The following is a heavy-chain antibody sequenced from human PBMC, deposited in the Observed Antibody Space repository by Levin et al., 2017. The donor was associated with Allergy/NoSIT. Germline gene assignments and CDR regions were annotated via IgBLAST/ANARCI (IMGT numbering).Heavy chain of an antibody. Sequence: GGSLRLSCAASGFNFNNYIMNWVRQAPGKGLEWVSSISTYSGHIFYADSVKGRFSVSRDNAKNSLYLQLNSLRAEDTAMYFCARDRSTEGIDYWGQGTLVTVSS. CDR2: ISTYSGHI. CDR1: GFNFNNYI. CDR3: ARDRSTEGIDY. D-gene: IGHD3-10*01. J-gene: IGHJ4*02. V-gene: IGHV3-21*01.